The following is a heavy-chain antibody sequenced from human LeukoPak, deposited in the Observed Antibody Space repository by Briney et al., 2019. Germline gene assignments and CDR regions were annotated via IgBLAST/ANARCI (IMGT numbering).Heavy chain of an antibody. D-gene: IGHD3-22*01. J-gene: IGHJ4*02. CDR1: GDSISSGGYS. CDR2: IYHSGST. V-gene: IGHV4-30-2*01. Sequence: TLSLTCGVSGDSISSGGYSWSWIRQPPGKGLEWIGYIYHSGSTYYNPSLKSRVTLSLDRYKNPFSLKLSSVTAADTAVYYCARGGDYYDSSGYYDLPDYWGQGTLVTVSS. CDR3: ARGGDYYDSSGYYDLPDY.